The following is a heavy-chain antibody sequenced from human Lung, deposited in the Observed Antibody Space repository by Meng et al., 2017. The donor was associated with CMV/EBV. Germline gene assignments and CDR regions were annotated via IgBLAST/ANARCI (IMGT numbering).Heavy chain of an antibody. V-gene: IGHV3-15*01. D-gene: IGHD3-22*01. CDR3: ATDLYYDDSGLRDY. CDR2: IISEADGGTT. J-gene: IGHJ4*02. Sequence: GFTFRNAWMSGGRQAPGKGLEWVGRIISEADGGTTHHAAPVKGRFTISRDDSKNTLYLQMNSLKTEDTAMYYCATDLYYDDSGLRDYWGRGTLVTVSS. CDR1: GFTFRNAW.